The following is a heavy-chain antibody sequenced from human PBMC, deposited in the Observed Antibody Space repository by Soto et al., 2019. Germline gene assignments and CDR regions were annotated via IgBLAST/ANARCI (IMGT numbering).Heavy chain of an antibody. CDR1: GFTFSSYA. CDR2: ISGSGSPI. J-gene: IGHJ5*02. CDR3: AKGASYDIWSGVVGRDP. V-gene: IGHV3-23*01. D-gene: IGHD3-3*01. Sequence: PGGSLRLSCAASGFTFSSYAVSWVRQAPGKGPEWVSSISGSGSPIYYADSVKGRFTISRDHSKNTLYLQMSSLRAEDTAVYYCAKGASYDIWSGVVGRDPGGQGTRVTSPQ.